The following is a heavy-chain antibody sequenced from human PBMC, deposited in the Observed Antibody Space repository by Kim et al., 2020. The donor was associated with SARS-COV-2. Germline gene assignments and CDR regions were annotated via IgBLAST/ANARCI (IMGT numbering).Heavy chain of an antibody. CDR1: GGSISSGGYY. Sequence: SETLSLTCTVSGGSISSGGYYWSWIRQHPGKGLEWIGYIYYSGSTYYNPSLKSRVTISADTSKNQFSLKLNSVTAADTAVYYCARDVDGYGNFDYWGQGTLVTVSS. D-gene: IGHD5-12*01. CDR2: IYYSGST. CDR3: ARDVDGYGNFDY. V-gene: IGHV4-31*03. J-gene: IGHJ4*02.